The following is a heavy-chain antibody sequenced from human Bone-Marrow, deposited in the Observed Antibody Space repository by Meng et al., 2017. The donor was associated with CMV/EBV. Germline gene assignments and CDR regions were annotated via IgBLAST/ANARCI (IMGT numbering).Heavy chain of an antibody. V-gene: IGHV6-1*01. J-gene: IGHJ4*02. CDR2: TYYRSQWHI. CDR3: GGDFWGSPGGY. Sequence: SQTLSLTCAISGDSVSSNNAAWNWIRQSPSGGLEWLGRTYYRSQWHIEYAVSLRGRITINPDTSKNLFSLQLNSMTPEDTALYYCGGDFWGSPGGYWGQGTHVTVSS. D-gene: IGHD3-16*01. CDR1: GDSVSSNNAA.